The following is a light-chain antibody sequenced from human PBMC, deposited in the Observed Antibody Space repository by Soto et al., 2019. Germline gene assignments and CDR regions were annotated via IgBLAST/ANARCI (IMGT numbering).Light chain of an antibody. J-gene: IGLJ1*01. V-gene: IGLV2-8*01. Sequence: QSVLTQPPSASGSPGQSVAISCTGTSSDVGGYNYVSWYQQHPGKAPKLMIYEVNKRPSGVPDRFSGSKSGNTASLTVSGLQAEDEADYYCSSYVASSNGFGNGTKVTV. CDR3: SSYVASSNG. CDR1: SSDVGGYNY. CDR2: EVN.